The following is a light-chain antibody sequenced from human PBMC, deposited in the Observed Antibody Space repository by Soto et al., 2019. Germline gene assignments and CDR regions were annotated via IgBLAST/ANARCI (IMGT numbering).Light chain of an antibody. CDR2: GNS. CDR3: QSYDSSLSAVV. J-gene: IGLJ2*01. V-gene: IGLV1-40*01. CDR1: SSNIGAGYD. Sequence: QSVLTQQPSVSGAPGQRVTISCTGSSSNIGAGYDVRWYQQLPGTAPKLLIYGNSNRPSGVPDRFSGSKSGTSASLAITGLQAEDEADYYCQSYDSSLSAVVFGGGTKLTVL.